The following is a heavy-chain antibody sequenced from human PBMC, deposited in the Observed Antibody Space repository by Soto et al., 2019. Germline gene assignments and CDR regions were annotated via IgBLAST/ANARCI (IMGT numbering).Heavy chain of an antibody. D-gene: IGHD2-15*01. Sequence: QVQLQESGPGLVKPSETLSITCTVSGDSINHYYWNWVRPAPGKGLEWIGYVPYTGSTNYNPSLKSRVTTSMDTSKNQFSLRLTSVTDANTALYYCARCLYLGGSCNGANWLDPWGQGILVTVSS. V-gene: IGHV4-59*08. J-gene: IGHJ5*02. CDR1: GDSINHYY. CDR2: VPYTGST. CDR3: ARCLYLGGSCNGANWLDP.